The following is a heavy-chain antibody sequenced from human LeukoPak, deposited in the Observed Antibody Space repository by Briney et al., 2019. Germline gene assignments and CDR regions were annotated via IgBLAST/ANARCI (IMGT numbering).Heavy chain of an antibody. V-gene: IGHV1-2*02. Sequence: ASVKVSCKASGYTFTGYYMHWVRQAPGQGLEWMGWINPNSGGTNYAQKFQGRVTMTRDTSISTAYMELNSLRVEDTAIYYCAKDRGIAAAGYLPRTYNHNYGMDVWGQGTTVAVSS. CDR3: AKDRGIAAAGYLPRTYNHNYGMDV. D-gene: IGHD6-13*01. CDR2: INPNSGGT. CDR1: GYTFTGYY. J-gene: IGHJ6*02.